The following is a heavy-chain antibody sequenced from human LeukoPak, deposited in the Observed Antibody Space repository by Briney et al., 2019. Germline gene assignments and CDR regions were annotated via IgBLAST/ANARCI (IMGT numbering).Heavy chain of an antibody. CDR3: ARASSLFYYDSSGYQFDY. CDR1: GYTFTSYY. V-gene: IGHV1-46*01. Sequence: GASVKVSCKASGYTFTSYYMHWVRQAPGQGPEWMGIINPSGGSTSYAQKFQGRVTMTRDTSTSTVYMELSSLRSEDTAVYYCARASSLFYYDSSGYQFDYWGQGTLVTVSS. J-gene: IGHJ4*02. D-gene: IGHD3-22*01. CDR2: INPSGGST.